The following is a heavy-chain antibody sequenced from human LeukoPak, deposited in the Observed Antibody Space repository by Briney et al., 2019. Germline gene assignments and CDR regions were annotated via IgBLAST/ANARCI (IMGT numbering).Heavy chain of an antibody. CDR1: GFPFSSYW. V-gene: IGHV3-33*08. D-gene: IGHD5-12*01. Sequence: PGGSLRLSCVASGFPFSSYWMTWVRQAPGKGLEWVAVIWYDGSNKYYADSVKGRFTISRDNSKNTLYLQMNSLRAEDTAVYYCARDRSIVATILDYWGQGTLVTVSS. J-gene: IGHJ4*02. CDR2: IWYDGSNK. CDR3: ARDRSIVATILDY.